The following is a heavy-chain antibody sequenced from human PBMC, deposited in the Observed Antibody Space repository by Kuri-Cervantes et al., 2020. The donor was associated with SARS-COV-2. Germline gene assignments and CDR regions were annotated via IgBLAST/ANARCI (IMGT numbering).Heavy chain of an antibody. D-gene: IGHD2-2*02. J-gene: IGHJ6*03. CDR3: ANLPAAINNYYYYYMDV. V-gene: IGHV3-23*01. Sequence: GESLKISCAASGFTFSSYAMSWARQAPGKELEWVSAISGSGGSTYYADSVKGRFTISRDNSKNTLYLQMNSLRAEDTAVYYCANLPAAINNYYYYYMDVWGKGTTVTVSS. CDR1: GFTFSSYA. CDR2: ISGSGGST.